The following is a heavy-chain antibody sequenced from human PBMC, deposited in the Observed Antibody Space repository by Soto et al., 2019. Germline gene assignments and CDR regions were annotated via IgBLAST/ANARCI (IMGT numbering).Heavy chain of an antibody. D-gene: IGHD1-26*01. CDR1: GFTFSSYT. V-gene: IGHV3-48*02. J-gene: IGHJ3*02. CDR2: NSSSSGTR. Sequence: GGSLRLSCAASGFTFSSYTMNWHRQDSGKGLEWVSSNSSSSGTRHYADSVKGRFTISRDNAKNALFLEMNSLRDDDTAVYYCATHTWELLGKWAFEIWGQGTMVTV. CDR3: ATHTWELLGKWAFEI.